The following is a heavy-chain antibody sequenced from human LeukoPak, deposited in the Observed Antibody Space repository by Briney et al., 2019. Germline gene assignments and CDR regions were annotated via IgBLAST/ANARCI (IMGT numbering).Heavy chain of an antibody. CDR2: IYYSGST. Sequence: SETLSLTCTVSGVSISGNYWSWIRQPPGKGLEWIGYIYYSGSTNYNPSLKSRVTISVDTSKNQFSLKLSSVTAADTAIYYCARDAKYYYGSRTFFFYEHWGQGTLLTVSS. CDR1: GVSISGNY. J-gene: IGHJ4*02. CDR3: ARDAKYYYGSRTFFFYEH. V-gene: IGHV4-59*12. D-gene: IGHD3-10*01.